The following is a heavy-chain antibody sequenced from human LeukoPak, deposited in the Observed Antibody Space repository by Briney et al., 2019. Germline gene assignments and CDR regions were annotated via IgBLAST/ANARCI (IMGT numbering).Heavy chain of an antibody. CDR3: ATAPGYSGYD. V-gene: IGHV3-64*01. D-gene: IGHD5-12*01. CDR2: ISSNGGSA. J-gene: IGHJ4*02. CDR1: GFTFSIYS. Sequence: GGSLRLSCAASGFTFSIYSMNWVRQAPGKGLEYVSAISSNGGSAYYANSVKGRFTISRDNSKNTLYLQMNSLRAEHTAVYYCATAPGYSGYDWGQGTLVTVSS.